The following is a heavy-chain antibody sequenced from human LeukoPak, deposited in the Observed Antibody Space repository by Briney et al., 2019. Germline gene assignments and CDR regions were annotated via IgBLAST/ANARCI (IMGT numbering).Heavy chain of an antibody. CDR3: ARLLDNDSSGDPDTFDM. J-gene: IGHJ3*02. V-gene: IGHV4-59*11. Sequence: SETLSLTCSFSGGSISRHFWSWIRQPPGKGLEWIAFIHYSGRTKYNPSLQSRVTISIDTSENNFSLRLTSVTAADTAVYYCARLLDNDSSGDPDTFDMWGQATVVSVSS. CDR1: GGSISRHF. D-gene: IGHD3-22*01. CDR2: IHYSGRT.